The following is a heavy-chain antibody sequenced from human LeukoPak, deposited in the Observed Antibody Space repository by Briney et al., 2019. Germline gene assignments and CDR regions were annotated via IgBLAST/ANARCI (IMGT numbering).Heavy chain of an antibody. J-gene: IGHJ4*02. CDR2: IYYSGST. CDR3: ARGGIYSSSSGYYFDY. CDR1: GGSISSYY. Sequence: SETLSLTCTVSGGSISSYYWSWIRQPPGEGLEWIGYIYYSGSTNYNPSLKSRVTISVDTSKNQFSLKLSSVTAADTAVYYCARGGIYSSSSGYYFDYWGQGTLVTVSS. D-gene: IGHD6-6*01. V-gene: IGHV4-59*01.